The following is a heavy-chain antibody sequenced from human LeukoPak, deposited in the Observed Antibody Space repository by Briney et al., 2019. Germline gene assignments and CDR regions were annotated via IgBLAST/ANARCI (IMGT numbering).Heavy chain of an antibody. Sequence: GGSLRLSCSASGFTFSDYYMSWIRQAPGKGLEWVSKISTTSTYTNYADSVKGRFTISRDNSKNTLYLQMNSLRAEDTAVYYCAREAENYGLTFDIWGQGTMVTVSS. D-gene: IGHD3-10*01. CDR3: AREAENYGLTFDI. CDR1: GFTFSDYY. V-gene: IGHV3-11*06. J-gene: IGHJ3*02. CDR2: ISTTSTYT.